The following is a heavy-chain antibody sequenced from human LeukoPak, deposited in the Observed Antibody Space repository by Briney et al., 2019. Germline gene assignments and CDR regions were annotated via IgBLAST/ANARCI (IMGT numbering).Heavy chain of an antibody. V-gene: IGHV3-66*01. Sequence: GGSLRLSCAASGFTVSSNYMTWVRQAPGKGLEWVSVIYTAGVTHYADSVKGRFTISRDNSQNTFYLQMNSLRAEDTAMCYCARDSSSGCTITACYGGDFDLWGRGTLVTVSS. CDR2: IYTAGVT. CDR3: ARDSSSGCTITACYGGDFDL. J-gene: IGHJ2*01. D-gene: IGHD2-2*01. CDR1: GFTVSSNY.